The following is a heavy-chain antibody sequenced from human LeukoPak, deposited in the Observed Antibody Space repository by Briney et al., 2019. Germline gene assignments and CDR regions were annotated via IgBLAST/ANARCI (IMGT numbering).Heavy chain of an antibody. V-gene: IGHV3-7*01. CDR3: ARDESFWGTGAFDL. CDR2: IKQDGSEK. D-gene: IGHD3-16*01. Sequence: GGSLRLSCAASGFTFSSYWMSWVRQSPGKGLEWVANIKQDGSEKSYVDSVEGRFTISRDNARNSLYLQMNNLRPEDTALYYCARDESFWGTGAFDLWGQGTMVTVSS. CDR1: GFTFSSYW. J-gene: IGHJ3*01.